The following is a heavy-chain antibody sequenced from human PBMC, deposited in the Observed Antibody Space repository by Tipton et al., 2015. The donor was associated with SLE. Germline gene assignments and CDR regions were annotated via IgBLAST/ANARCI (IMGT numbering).Heavy chain of an antibody. CDR1: GGSISSGGYY. V-gene: IGHV4-31*03. CDR3: ARDSSSLGFDY. Sequence: TLSLTCTVSGGSISSGGYYWSWICQHPGKGLEWIGYIYYSGSTYYNPSLKSRVTISVDTSKNQFSLKLSSVTAADTAVYYCARDSSSLGFDYWGQGTLVTVSS. CDR2: IYYSGST. D-gene: IGHD6-6*01. J-gene: IGHJ4*02.